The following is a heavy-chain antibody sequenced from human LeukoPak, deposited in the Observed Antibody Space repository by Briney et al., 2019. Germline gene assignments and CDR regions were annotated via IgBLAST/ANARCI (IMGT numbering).Heavy chain of an antibody. CDR1: GFTFSNYA. Sequence: GGSLRLSCAASGFTFSNYAMNWVRQAPGEGLEWVSVLSGSDGDTYYADSVKGRFTISRDNSKNTLYLQMHSLRAEDTAVYYCAKGRFSYGSGQIDYWGQGTLVTVSS. CDR2: LSGSDGDT. V-gene: IGHV3-23*01. CDR3: AKGRFSYGSGQIDY. D-gene: IGHD3-10*01. J-gene: IGHJ4*02.